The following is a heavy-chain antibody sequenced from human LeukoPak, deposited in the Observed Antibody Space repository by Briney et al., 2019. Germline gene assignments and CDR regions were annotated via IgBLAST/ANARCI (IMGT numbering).Heavy chain of an antibody. CDR1: GGSFSGYY. J-gene: IGHJ5*02. V-gene: IGHV4-34*01. Sequence: SETLSLTCAVYGGSFSGYYWSWIRQPPGEGLEWIGEINHSGNTNYNPSLKSRVTISVDTSKNQFSLKLSSVTAADTAVYYCARGLTSVTTFNWFDPWGQGTLVTVSS. D-gene: IGHD4-17*01. CDR2: INHSGNT. CDR3: ARGLTSVTTFNWFDP.